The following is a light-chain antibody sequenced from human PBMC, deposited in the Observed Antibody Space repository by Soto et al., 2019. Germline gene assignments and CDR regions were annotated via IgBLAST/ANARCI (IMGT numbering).Light chain of an antibody. CDR2: ASS. J-gene: IGLJ1*01. V-gene: IGLV2-14*01. CDR1: SSDVGGYNY. CDR3: SSYTSGTTLYV. Sequence: QSVPTQPASVSGSPGQSITISCTGTSSDVGGYNYVSWYQHHAGKAPRLMIYASSNRPSGVSHRFSGSRSGNTASLTISGLQAEDEADYYCSSYTSGTTLYVFGTGTKVTVL.